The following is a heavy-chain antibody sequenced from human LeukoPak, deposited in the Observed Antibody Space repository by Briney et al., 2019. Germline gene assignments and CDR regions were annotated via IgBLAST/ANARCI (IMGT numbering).Heavy chain of an antibody. Sequence: GESLKISCNGSGYSFTKYWISWVRQMPGKGLEWMGIIYLGDSDTRYSPSFQGQVTISADKSVSTAYLQWSSLKASDTAMYYCARHVKDTSGFYYPDFDFWGQGTLVTVSS. CDR3: ARHVKDTSGFYYPDFDF. V-gene: IGHV5-51*01. CDR2: IYLGDSDT. D-gene: IGHD3-22*01. CDR1: GYSFTKYW. J-gene: IGHJ4*02.